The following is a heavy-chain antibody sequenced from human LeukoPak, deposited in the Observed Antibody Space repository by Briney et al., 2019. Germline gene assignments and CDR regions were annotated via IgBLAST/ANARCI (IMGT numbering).Heavy chain of an antibody. CDR1: GFTFSDYY. CDR3: ARANQAHISYFDY. D-gene: IGHD1-14*01. V-gene: IGHV3-11*06. J-gene: IGHJ4*02. Sequence: GGSLRLSCAASGFTFSDYYMSWIRQAPGKGLEWVSSISSSSSYIYYADLVKGRFTISRDNAKNSLYLQMNSLRAEDTAVYYCARANQAHISYFDYWGQGTLVTVSP. CDR2: ISSSSSYI.